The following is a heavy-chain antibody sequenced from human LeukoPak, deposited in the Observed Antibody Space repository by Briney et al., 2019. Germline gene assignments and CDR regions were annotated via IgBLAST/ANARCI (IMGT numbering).Heavy chain of an antibody. J-gene: IGHJ4*02. Sequence: PGGSLRLSCAASGFSFSNYAMHWVRQAPGKGLEYVSRISTYGGSTYHANSVKGRFTISRDNPKNTLYLQMGSLRTEDMAVYYCATSLIWFGELSAPFDYWGQGTLVTVSS. V-gene: IGHV3-64*01. CDR1: GFSFSNYA. CDR3: ATSLIWFGELSAPFDY. D-gene: IGHD3-10*01. CDR2: ISTYGGST.